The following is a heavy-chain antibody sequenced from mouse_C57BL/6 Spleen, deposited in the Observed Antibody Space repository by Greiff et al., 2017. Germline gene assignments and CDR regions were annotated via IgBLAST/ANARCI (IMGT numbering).Heavy chain of an antibody. CDR3: ARYMLDGYIFTY. D-gene: IGHD2-3*01. Sequence: EVKLVESGGGLVQPGGSLSLSCAASGFTFTDYYMSWVRQPPGKALEWLGFIRNKANGYTTEYSASVKGRFTISRDNSQSILYLQMNALRAEDSATYYCARYMLDGYIFTYWGQGTLVTVSA. J-gene: IGHJ3*01. CDR2: IRNKANGYTT. CDR1: GFTFTDYY. V-gene: IGHV7-3*01.